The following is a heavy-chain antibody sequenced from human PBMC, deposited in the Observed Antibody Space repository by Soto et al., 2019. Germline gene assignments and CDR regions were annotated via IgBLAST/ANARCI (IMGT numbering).Heavy chain of an antibody. CDR2: IDINNSDT. J-gene: IGHJ6*02. Sequence: PGESLNLSCTGSGYSFTSYWNSWVRHMPGKGLEWIGSIDINNSDTTYNPSSQDSVAITAVNSSNSEYLQWISLKASENAMYYCGRREAACPTCGYYSYCIDFWGQGTMVTVSS. V-gene: IGHV5-10-1*01. D-gene: IGHD6-6*01. CDR1: GYSFTSYW. CDR3: GRREAACPTCGYYSYCIDF.